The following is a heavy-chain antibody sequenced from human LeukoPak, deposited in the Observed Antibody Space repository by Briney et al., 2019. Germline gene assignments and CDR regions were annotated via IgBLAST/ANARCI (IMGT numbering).Heavy chain of an antibody. CDR3: ARAWYSSYHNAFDI. CDR1: GGSISSGSYY. CDR2: IYTSGST. J-gene: IGHJ3*02. Sequence: SQTLSLTCTVSGGSISSGSYYWSWIRQPAGKGLEWIGRIYTSGSTNYNPSLKSRVTISVDTSKNQFSLKLSSVTAADTAVYYCARAWYSSYHNAFDIWGQGTMVTVSS. D-gene: IGHD6-19*01. V-gene: IGHV4-61*02.